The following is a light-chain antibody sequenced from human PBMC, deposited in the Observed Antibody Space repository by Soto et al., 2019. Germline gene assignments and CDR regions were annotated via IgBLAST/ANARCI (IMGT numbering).Light chain of an antibody. CDR2: KAS. CDR1: QTINNF. Sequence: DIQMTQSPSSLFASVGDRVTVTCRASQTINNFLNWYHQKPGKAPKLLIHKASSLQSGVPSRFSGSGSGTDFTLTISSLHPDDFATYYCQQYNSYSPTFGQGTRVEIK. V-gene: IGKV1-5*03. J-gene: IGKJ1*01. CDR3: QQYNSYSPT.